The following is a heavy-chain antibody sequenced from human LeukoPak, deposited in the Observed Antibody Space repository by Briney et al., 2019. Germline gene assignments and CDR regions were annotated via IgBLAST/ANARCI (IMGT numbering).Heavy chain of an antibody. Sequence: PGGSLRLSCAASGFTFSSYAMHWVRQAPGKGLEWVAVISYDGSNKYYADSVKGRFTISRDNSKNTLYLQMNSLRAEDTAVYYCAKRGVIFGVSHPHDAFDIWGQGTMVTVSS. D-gene: IGHD3-3*01. J-gene: IGHJ3*02. CDR3: AKRGVIFGVSHPHDAFDI. CDR2: ISYDGSNK. CDR1: GFTFSSYA. V-gene: IGHV3-30-3*02.